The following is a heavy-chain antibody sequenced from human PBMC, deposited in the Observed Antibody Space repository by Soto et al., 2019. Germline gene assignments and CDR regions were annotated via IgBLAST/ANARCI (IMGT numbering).Heavy chain of an antibody. CDR1: GFTFSNAW. D-gene: IGHD1-26*01. V-gene: IGHV3-15*01. CDR3: TTALTYSGSYTDY. CDR2: IKSKTDGGTT. Sequence: GGSLRLSCAASGFTFSNAWMSWVRQAPGKGLEWVGRIKSKTDGGTTDYAAPMKVRFTISRDDSKNTLYLQMNSLKTEDTAVYYCTTALTYSGSYTDYWGKEALVTVSS. J-gene: IGHJ4*02.